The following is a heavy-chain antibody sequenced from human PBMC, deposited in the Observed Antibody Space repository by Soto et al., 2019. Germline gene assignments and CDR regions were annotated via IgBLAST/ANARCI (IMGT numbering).Heavy chain of an antibody. Sequence: GESMKICCKGSGYSCTSFWVSWVRQMPGKGLEWMGRIDPSDSYTNYSPSFQGHVTISADKSISTAYLQWSSLKASDTAMYYCARRGKYSSSSGWLDPWGQGTLVTVSS. CDR3: ARRGKYSSSSGWLDP. CDR2: IDPSDSYT. D-gene: IGHD6-6*01. V-gene: IGHV5-10-1*01. J-gene: IGHJ5*02. CDR1: GYSCTSFW.